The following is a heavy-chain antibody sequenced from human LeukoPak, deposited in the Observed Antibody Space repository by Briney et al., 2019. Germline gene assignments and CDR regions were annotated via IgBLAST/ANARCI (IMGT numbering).Heavy chain of an antibody. CDR3: AGGVLEAQGWLQWMGTVYSMDV. D-gene: IGHD5-24*01. J-gene: IGHJ6*02. V-gene: IGHV3-11*01. Sequence: PGGSLRLSCMASGFNFGDYYMNWIRQSPGKGLEWISYMSSRSGIIYYGGSVKGRFTISRDNAKNSLYLQMNSLRPDDTAVYYCAGGVLEAQGWLQWMGTVYSMDVWGQGTPVTVSS. CDR1: GFNFGDYY. CDR2: MSSRSGII.